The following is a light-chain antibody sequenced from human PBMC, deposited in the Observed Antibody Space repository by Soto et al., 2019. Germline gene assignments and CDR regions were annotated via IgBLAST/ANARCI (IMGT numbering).Light chain of an antibody. J-gene: IGLJ1*01. CDR1: TSNIESHP. CDR3: ATWDDSRNGV. V-gene: IGLV1-44*01. CDR2: TNN. Sequence: QSVLTQPPSASGTPGQRLTISCSGSTSNIESHPVNWFQQVPGAAPKLLIKTNNQRPSGVPDRFSGSKSGASASLAISGLQSEDEGTYYCATWDDSRNGVFGSGTKV.